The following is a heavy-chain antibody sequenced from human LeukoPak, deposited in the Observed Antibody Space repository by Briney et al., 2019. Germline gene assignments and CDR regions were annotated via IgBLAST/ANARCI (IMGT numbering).Heavy chain of an antibody. V-gene: IGHV3-33*01. J-gene: IGHJ4*02. CDR1: GFTFSSYG. CDR3: ARVNTVAWGTYDY. CDR2: IWYDGSNK. Sequence: GGSLRLSCAASGFTFSSYGMHWVRQAPGEGLEWVAVIWYDGSNKYYADSVKGRFTISRDNSKNTLYLQMNSLRAEDTAVYYCARVNTVAWGTYDYWGQGTLVTVSS. D-gene: IGHD4-23*01.